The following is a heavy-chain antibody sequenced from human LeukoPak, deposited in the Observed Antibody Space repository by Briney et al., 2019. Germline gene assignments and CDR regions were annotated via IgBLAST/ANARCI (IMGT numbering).Heavy chain of an antibody. CDR3: ARGRSYYYGSGSYDLPSQ. V-gene: IGHV5-51*01. J-gene: IGHJ4*02. Sequence: GESLNLSCKGSGYSFTSYWIGWVRQVRGKGLEWMGITYPGDSDTRYSPSFQGQVTISADKSISTAYLQWSSLKASDTAMYYCARGRSYYYGSGSYDLPSQWGQGTLVTVSS. CDR1: GYSFTSYW. CDR2: TYPGDSDT. D-gene: IGHD3-10*01.